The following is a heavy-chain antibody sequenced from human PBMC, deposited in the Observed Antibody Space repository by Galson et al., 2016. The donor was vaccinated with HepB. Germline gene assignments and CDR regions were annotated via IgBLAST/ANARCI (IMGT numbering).Heavy chain of an antibody. CDR3: ARLYGDVTLFDY. CDR1: GFTFNTYA. D-gene: IGHD4-17*01. J-gene: IGHJ4*02. CDR2: LSASGGAT. Sequence: SLRLSCAASGFTFNTYAMSWVRQAPGKGLEWVSTLSASGGATYYSDSVKGRFTISRDNSKNTLYLQMNSLRVDDTAVYYCARLYGDVTLFDYWGQGTLVTVSS. V-gene: IGHV3-23*01.